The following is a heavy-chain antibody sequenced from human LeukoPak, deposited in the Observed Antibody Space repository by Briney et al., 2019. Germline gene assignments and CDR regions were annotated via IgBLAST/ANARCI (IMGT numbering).Heavy chain of an antibody. CDR2: IWYDGSNK. J-gene: IGHJ6*02. V-gene: IGHV3-33*08. D-gene: IGHD6-13*01. CDR3: ARPIQQQLVGPYYYYGMDV. Sequence: PGGSLRPSCVASGFIFSDYGMHWVRQAPGKGLEWVAVIWYDGSNKYYADSVKGRFTISRDNSKNTLYLQMNSLRAEDTAVYYCARPIQQQLVGPYYYYGMDVWGQGTTVTVSS. CDR1: GFIFSDYG.